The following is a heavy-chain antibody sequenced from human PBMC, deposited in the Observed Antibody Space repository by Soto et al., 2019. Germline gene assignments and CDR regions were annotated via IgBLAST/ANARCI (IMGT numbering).Heavy chain of an antibody. V-gene: IGHV3-30*18. Sequence: QPGGSLRLSCAASGFTFSSYGMHWVRQAPGKGLEWVAVISYDGSNKYYADSVKGRFTISRDNSKNTLYLQMNSLRAEDTAVYYCAKQRRVAANMIFDYWGQGTLVTVSS. J-gene: IGHJ4*02. CDR3: AKQRRVAANMIFDY. CDR1: GFTFSSYG. CDR2: ISYDGSNK. D-gene: IGHD6-19*01.